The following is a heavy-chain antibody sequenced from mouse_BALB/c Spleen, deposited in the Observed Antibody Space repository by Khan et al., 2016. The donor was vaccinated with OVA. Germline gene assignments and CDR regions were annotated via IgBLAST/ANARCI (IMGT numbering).Heavy chain of an antibody. D-gene: IGHD1-3*01. J-gene: IGHJ3*01. V-gene: IGHV1S137*01. CDR1: GYTFTDYA. CDR3: ARGSGNSRFAY. CDR2: ISTYYGDA. Sequence: QVRLQQSGAELVRPGVSVKISCKGSGYTFTDYAMHWVKQSHAKSLEWIGVISTYYGDADYNQKVKGKATMTVDKSSSTAYMELARLTSEDSAIYYCARGSGNSRFAYWGQGTLVTVSA.